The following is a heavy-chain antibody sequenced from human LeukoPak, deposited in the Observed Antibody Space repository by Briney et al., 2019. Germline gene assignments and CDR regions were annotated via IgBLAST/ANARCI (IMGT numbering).Heavy chain of an antibody. D-gene: IGHD4-11*01. CDR2: VSENGGST. CDR3: ARSGGLQKFDY. J-gene: IGHJ4*02. CDR1: GFTFSNYA. V-gene: IGHV3-23*01. Sequence: PGGSLRLSCAASGFTFSNYAMSWVRQAPGKGLEWVSIVSENGGSTSYTDSVKGRFTISRDNSKNTLYLQMNSLRAEDTAIYYCARSGGLQKFDYWGQGTLVTVSS.